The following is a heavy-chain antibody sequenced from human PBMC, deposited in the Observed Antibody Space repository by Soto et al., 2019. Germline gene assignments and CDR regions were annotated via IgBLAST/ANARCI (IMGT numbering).Heavy chain of an antibody. J-gene: IGHJ6*02. V-gene: IGHV1-69*01. Sequence: QVQLVQSGAEVKKPGSSVKVSCKASGGTFSSYAISWVRQAPGQGLEWMGGIIPIFGTANYAQKFQGRVTITADESTSTAYMELSSLRSEDTAVYYCARDRVNYYGSGSYYALYYCYGMDVWGQGTTVTVSS. D-gene: IGHD3-10*01. CDR1: GGTFSSYA. CDR2: IIPIFGTA. CDR3: ARDRVNYYGSGSYYALYYCYGMDV.